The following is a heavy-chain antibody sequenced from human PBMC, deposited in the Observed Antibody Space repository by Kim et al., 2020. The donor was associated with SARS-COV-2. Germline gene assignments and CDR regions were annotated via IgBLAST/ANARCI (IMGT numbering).Heavy chain of an antibody. V-gene: IGHV4-34*01. CDR3: ARRAHHTIFGVVIPEYFDY. CDR2: INHSGST. CDR1: GGSFSGYY. J-gene: IGHJ4*02. Sequence: SETLSLTCAVYGGSFSGYYWSWIRQPPGKGLEWIGEINHSGSTNYNPSLKSRVTISVDTSKNQFSLKLSSVTAADTAVYYCARRAHHTIFGVVIPEYFDYWGQGTLVTVSS. D-gene: IGHD3-3*01.